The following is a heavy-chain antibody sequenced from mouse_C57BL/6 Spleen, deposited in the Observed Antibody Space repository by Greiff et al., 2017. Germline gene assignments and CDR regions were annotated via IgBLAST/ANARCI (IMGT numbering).Heavy chain of an antibody. Sequence: VQLVESGAELVKPGASVKMSCKASGYTFTTYPIEWMKQNHGKSLEWIGNFHPYNDDTKYNEKFKGKATLTVEKSSSTVYLELSRLTSDDSAVYYCARSYYYGSSWYFDVWGTGTTVTVSS. J-gene: IGHJ1*03. CDR1: GYTFTTYP. V-gene: IGHV1-47*01. CDR2: FHPYNDDT. D-gene: IGHD1-1*01. CDR3: ARSYYYGSSWYFDV.